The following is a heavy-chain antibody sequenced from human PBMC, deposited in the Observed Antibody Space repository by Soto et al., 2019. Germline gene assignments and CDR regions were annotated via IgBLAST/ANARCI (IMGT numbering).Heavy chain of an antibody. Sequence: EVQLLESGGGLVQPGESLRLSCAASGFPFSSYSMSWVRHAPDKGLEWVSAIGFRGETTYYADSVKGRFTISRDNSKNTLYLQVNSLKAEDTAVYHWARKFSSASFYFDYWGQGTLVTVSS. CDR2: IGFRGETT. J-gene: IGHJ4*02. CDR1: GFPFSSYS. V-gene: IGHV3-23*01. CDR3: ARKFSSASFYFDY. D-gene: IGHD6-6*01.